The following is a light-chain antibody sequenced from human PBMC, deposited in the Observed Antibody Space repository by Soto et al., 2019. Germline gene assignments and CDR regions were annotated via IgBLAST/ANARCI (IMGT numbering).Light chain of an antibody. CDR2: AAS. CDR3: QLSYSTTRP. CDR1: QSISSY. V-gene: IGKV1-39*01. Sequence: DIKMTQSASSLSASVGDRAPITCRASQSISSYLNWYQQKTGKATKILIYAASSLQSGVPSRFSGSGSGTDFTLKIRSLKTEEFATYDCQLSYSTTRPFGEVTKVEIK. J-gene: IGKJ4*02.